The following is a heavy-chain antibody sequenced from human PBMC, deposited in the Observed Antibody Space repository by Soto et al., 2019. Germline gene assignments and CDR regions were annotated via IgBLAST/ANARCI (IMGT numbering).Heavy chain of an antibody. D-gene: IGHD3-3*01. CDR2: ISYDGSNK. CDR1: GFTFSSYA. V-gene: IGHV3-30-3*01. CDR3: ARDIARYYDFWSGYRYGMDV. J-gene: IGHJ6*02. Sequence: RRLSCAASGFTFSSYAMHWVRQAPGKGLEWVAVISYDGSNKYYADSVKGRFTISRDNSKNTLYLQMNSLRAEDTAVYYCARDIARYYDFWSGYRYGMDVWGQGTTVTVSS.